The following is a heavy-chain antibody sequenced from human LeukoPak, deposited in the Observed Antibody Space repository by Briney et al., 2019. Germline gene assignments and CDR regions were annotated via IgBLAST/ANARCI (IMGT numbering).Heavy chain of an antibody. CDR1: VFTFSSYW. CDR2: ISPDGSSA. CDR3: ARVSVRPRCHFDS. V-gene: IGHV3-74*01. D-gene: IGHD5/OR15-5a*01. J-gene: IGHJ4*02. Sequence: GGSLRLSCAASVFTFSSYWMHWVRHAPGKGLVWVARISPDGSSALYADSVRGRFTISRDNAKNTLYLQMNSLRGDQTAVYYCARVSVRPRCHFDSWGQGTLVTVSS.